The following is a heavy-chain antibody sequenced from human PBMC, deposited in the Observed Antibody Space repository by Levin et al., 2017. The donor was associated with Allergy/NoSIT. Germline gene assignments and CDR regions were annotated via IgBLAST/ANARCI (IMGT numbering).Heavy chain of an antibody. CDR3: ARDPWGIGPAIDI. Sequence: GESLKISCAVSGVTFSAHAMHWVRQSPGKGLEWVAVISQDGKTEYYAESVKGRFTISRDISKNTLYLQMNSLRVDDTGIYYCARDPWGIGPAIDICGQGTLVTVSS. CDR1: GVTFSAHA. D-gene: IGHD1-26*01. J-gene: IGHJ3*02. CDR2: ISQDGKTE. V-gene: IGHV3-30*04.